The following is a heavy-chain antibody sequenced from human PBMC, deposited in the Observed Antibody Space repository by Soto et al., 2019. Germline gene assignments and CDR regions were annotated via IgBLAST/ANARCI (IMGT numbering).Heavy chain of an antibody. CDR2: ISGSGGST. J-gene: IGHJ4*02. Sequence: PGGSLRLSCAASGFTFSSYAMSWVRQAPGKGLEWVSAISGSGGSTYYADSVKGRFTISRDNSKNTLYLQMNSLGAEDMSVCYCAKERGRAVADFPLWYWGQGTLVTVSS. D-gene: IGHD6-19*01. CDR1: GFTFSSYA. V-gene: IGHV3-23*01. CDR3: AKERGRAVADFPLWY.